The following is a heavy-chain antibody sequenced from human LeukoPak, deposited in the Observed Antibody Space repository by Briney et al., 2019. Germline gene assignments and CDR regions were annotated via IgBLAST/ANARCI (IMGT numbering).Heavy chain of an antibody. CDR2: IYYSGST. CDR3: ARRYSSGWYARYYFDY. J-gene: IGHJ4*02. Sequence: SETLSLTCTVSGGSISSYYWSWIRQPPGKGLEWIGFIYYSGSTNYNPSLKSRVTISVDTSKNQFSLKLSSVTAADTAVYYCARRYSSGWYARYYFDYWGQGTLVTVSS. CDR1: GGSISSYY. D-gene: IGHD6-19*01. V-gene: IGHV4-59*12.